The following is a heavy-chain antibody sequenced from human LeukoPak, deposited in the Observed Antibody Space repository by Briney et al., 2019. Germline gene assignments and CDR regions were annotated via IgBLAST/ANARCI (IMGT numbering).Heavy chain of an antibody. D-gene: IGHD2-2*01. V-gene: IGHV3-7*03. CDR2: IKQDGNEK. CDR1: GFPFSDYL. CDR3: ASLGFCSRATCVDQ. J-gene: IGHJ4*02. Sequence: GGSLRLSCFASGFPFSDYLLTWVRQAPGKGLEWVANIKQDGNEKYYVDSVRGRFTISRDNTKNSLYLQINSLRAEDAAVYYCASLGFCSRATCVDQRGQGTLVTVSS.